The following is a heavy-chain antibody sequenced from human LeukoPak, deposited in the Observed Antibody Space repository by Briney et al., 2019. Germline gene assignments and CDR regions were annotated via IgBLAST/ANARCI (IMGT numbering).Heavy chain of an antibody. V-gene: IGHV1-18*01. Sequence: GASVKVSCKASGYTFTSYGISWVRQAPGQGLEWMGWISAYNGNTNYAQKLQGRVTMTTDTSTSTAYMELRSLRSDDTAMYYCARSITGTTPGAFDIWGQGTMVTVPS. CDR2: ISAYNGNT. J-gene: IGHJ3*02. CDR1: GYTFTSYG. D-gene: IGHD1-7*01. CDR3: ARSITGTTPGAFDI.